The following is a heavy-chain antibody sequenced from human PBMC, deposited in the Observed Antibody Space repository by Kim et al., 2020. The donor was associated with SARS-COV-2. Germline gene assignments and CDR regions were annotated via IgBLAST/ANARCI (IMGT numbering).Heavy chain of an antibody. Sequence: SVSTNYHPSLKRRVTISVDTSKNHFSMKLSSVTAADTAVYYCARGQLWFDYWGQGTLVTVSS. CDR3: ARGQLWFDY. J-gene: IGHJ4*02. V-gene: IGHV4-61*03. CDR2: SVST. D-gene: IGHD5-18*01.